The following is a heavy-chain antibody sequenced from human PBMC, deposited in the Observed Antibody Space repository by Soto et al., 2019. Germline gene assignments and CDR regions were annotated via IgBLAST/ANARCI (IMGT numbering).Heavy chain of an antibody. CDR2: INPNFGSA. J-gene: IGHJ4*02. D-gene: IGHD5-18*01. CDR1: GDPSSYSA. Sequence: QVQVVQSGAEVRKPGSSVRVSCTASGDPSSYSAIGWLRQAPGQGLEWMGGINPNFGSAIYAEKFQGRATITAHYMELNDLRSEDTAIYFCATYDTAVAYFGNWGQGTQVTVSS. V-gene: IGHV1-69*01. CDR3: ATYDTAVAYFGN.